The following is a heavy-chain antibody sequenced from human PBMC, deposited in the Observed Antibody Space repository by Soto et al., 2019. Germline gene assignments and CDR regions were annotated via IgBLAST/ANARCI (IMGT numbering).Heavy chain of an antibody. V-gene: IGHV5-10-1*03. CDR2: IDPSDSYS. D-gene: IGHD2-15*01. J-gene: IGHJ4*02. CDR3: ARRIGYSNGGSCDGGLGY. Sequence: EVQLVQSGAEVKKPGESLRISCKGSGYSFNSYLITWVRQMPGKGLEWMGRIDPSDSYSNYSPSFEGHVTISVDKSISTAYLQWSSLKASDTAMYYCARRIGYSNGGSCDGGLGYWGQGTLVTVSA. CDR1: GYSFNSYL.